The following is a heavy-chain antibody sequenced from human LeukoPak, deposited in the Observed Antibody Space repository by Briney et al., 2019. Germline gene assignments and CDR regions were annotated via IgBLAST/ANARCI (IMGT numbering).Heavy chain of an antibody. D-gene: IGHD3-10*01. CDR1: GGSISSYY. Sequence: PSETLSLTCTVSGGSISSYYWSWIRQPPGKGLEWIGYIYYSGSTNYNPSLKSRVTISVDTSKNQFSLKLSSVTAADTAVYYCARWRWFGEGVNWFDPWGQGTLVTVSS. CDR2: IYYSGST. CDR3: ARWRWFGEGVNWFDP. J-gene: IGHJ5*02. V-gene: IGHV4-59*01.